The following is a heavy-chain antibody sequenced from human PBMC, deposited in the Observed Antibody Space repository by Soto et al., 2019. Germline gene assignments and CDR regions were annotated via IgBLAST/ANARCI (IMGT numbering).Heavy chain of an antibody. Sequence: EVQLVETGGGLIQPGGSLRLSCAASGFTVSGNYMSWVRQAPGKGLEWVSIIYSGGSTYYADSVKGRFTISRDNSKTTMYLQMNSLRAEDTAVYYCARDRVAGATKGGDFFDYWGQGTLVTVSS. V-gene: IGHV3-53*02. CDR3: ARDRVAGATKGGDFFDY. CDR2: IYSGGST. D-gene: IGHD2-15*01. J-gene: IGHJ4*02. CDR1: GFTVSGNY.